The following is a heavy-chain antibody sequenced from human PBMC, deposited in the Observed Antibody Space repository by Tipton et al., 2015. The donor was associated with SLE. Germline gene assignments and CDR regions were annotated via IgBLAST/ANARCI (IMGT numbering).Heavy chain of an antibody. CDR1: GGSITSTSYY. CDR3: ARQLGKTRDVAFDI. J-gene: IGHJ3*02. V-gene: IGHV4-39*07. Sequence: TLSLTCTVSGGSITSTSYYWGWIRQPPGKGLEWIGSIYYSGSTYYNPSLKSRVTISVDTSKNQFSLKLSSVTAADTAVYYCARQLGKTRDVAFDIWGQGTMVTVSS. CDR2: IYYSGST. D-gene: IGHD7-27*01.